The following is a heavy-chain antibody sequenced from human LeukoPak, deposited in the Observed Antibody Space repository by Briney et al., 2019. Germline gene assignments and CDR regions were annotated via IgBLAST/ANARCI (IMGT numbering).Heavy chain of an antibody. CDR2: INPNSGGT. D-gene: IGHD4-17*01. CDR3: ARGASGVYTVTTSWFDP. V-gene: IGHV1-2*02. Sequence: ASVKVSCKSSGYTFTGYYMHWVRQAPGQGLEWMGWINPNSGGTNYAQKFQGKVTMTRDTSISTAYMELSRLRSDDTAVYYCARGASGVYTVTTSWFDPWGQGTLVTVSS. J-gene: IGHJ5*02. CDR1: GYTFTGYY.